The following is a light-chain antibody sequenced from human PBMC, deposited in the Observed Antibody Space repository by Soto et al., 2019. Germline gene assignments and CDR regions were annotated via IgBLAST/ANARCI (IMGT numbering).Light chain of an antibody. CDR2: DAS. V-gene: IGKV1-5*01. J-gene: IGKJ1*01. Sequence: DIQMTQSPSTLSASVGDRVTITCRASQSIRNWLAWYQQKPGKAPKLLIYDASSLESGVPSRFSGSGSGTEFTLTISSLQPDDFATYYCQQYNTYGTFGQATKVDIK. CDR1: QSIRNW. CDR3: QQYNTYGT.